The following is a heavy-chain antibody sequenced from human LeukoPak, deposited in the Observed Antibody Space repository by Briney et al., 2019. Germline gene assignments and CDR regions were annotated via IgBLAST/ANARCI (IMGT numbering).Heavy chain of an antibody. V-gene: IGHV3-74*01. Sequence: GGSLRLSCAASGFTFSSYWMHWVRQAPGKGLVWVSRINSDGSSTSYADSVKGRFTISRDNAKNTLYLQMNSLRAEDTAVYYCARVTQWLVLGDWGQGTLVTVSS. CDR3: ARVTQWLVLGD. CDR1: GFTFSSYW. J-gene: IGHJ4*02. D-gene: IGHD6-19*01. CDR2: INSDGSST.